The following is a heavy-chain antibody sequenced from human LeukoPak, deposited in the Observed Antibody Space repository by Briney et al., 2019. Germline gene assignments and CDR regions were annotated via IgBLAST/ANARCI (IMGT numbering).Heavy chain of an antibody. J-gene: IGHJ6*03. Sequence: PGGSLRLSCAASGFSFSSYVMSWVRQAPGKGLDWVSGITGSGGTTYYADSVKGRFTISRDNSKNTLYLQMNSLRAEDTAVYYCAKDSSYDFWSGYSPRDYYYMDVWGKGTTVTVSS. D-gene: IGHD3-3*01. CDR1: GFSFSSYV. V-gene: IGHV3-23*01. CDR3: AKDSSYDFWSGYSPRDYYYMDV. CDR2: ITGSGGTT.